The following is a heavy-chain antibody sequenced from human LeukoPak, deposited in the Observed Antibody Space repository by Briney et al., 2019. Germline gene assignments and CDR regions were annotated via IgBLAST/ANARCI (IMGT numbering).Heavy chain of an antibody. D-gene: IGHD3-3*01. J-gene: IGHJ4*02. CDR2: IYTSGST. Sequence: PSETLSLTCAVYGGSFSVYYCSWIRQPAGKGLEWIGRIYTSGSTNYNPSLKSRVTMSVDTSKNQFSLKLSSVTAADTAVYYCARHSPSSYDFWSGYYKGSFDYWGQGTLVTVSS. V-gene: IGHV4-59*10. CDR3: ARHSPSSYDFWSGYYKGSFDY. CDR1: GGSFSVYY.